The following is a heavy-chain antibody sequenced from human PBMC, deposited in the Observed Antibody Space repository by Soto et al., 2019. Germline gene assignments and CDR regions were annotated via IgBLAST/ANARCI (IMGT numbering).Heavy chain of an antibody. D-gene: IGHD6-13*01. CDR3: AGGRGASAGYYFDY. CDR1: GGTFSSYA. J-gene: IGHJ4*02. Sequence: QVQLVQSGAEVKKPGSSVKVSCKASGGTFSSYAFSWVRQAPGQGLERMGGIIPLLATPNYAQKFQGRVTITADKSTSTAYMELSSLRSEDTAVYFCAGGRGASAGYYFDYWGQETLVTVSS. V-gene: IGHV1-69*06. CDR2: IIPLLATP.